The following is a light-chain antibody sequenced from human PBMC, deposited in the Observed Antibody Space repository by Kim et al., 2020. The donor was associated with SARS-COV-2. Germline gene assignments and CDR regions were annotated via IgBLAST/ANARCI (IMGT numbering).Light chain of an antibody. V-gene: IGKV3-20*01. CDR2: GAS. J-gene: IGKJ2*01. CDR3: QQYDSSTRYT. CDR1: QSVSSYY. Sequence: EIVLTQSPGTLSLSPGERATLSCRASQSVSSYYLAWYQQKPGQAPRLLIYGASSRATGIPDRFSGSGSGTDFTLTISRLEPEDFAVYYCQQYDSSTRYTFGQGTKLEIK.